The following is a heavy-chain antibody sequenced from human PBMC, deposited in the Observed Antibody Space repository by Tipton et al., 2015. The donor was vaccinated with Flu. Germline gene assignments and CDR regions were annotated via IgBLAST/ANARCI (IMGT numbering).Heavy chain of an antibody. CDR2: ISGYDGDT. CDR3: ARDRGSYNIHLEYHYYYGMDV. V-gene: IGHV1-18*01. CDR1: GYTFSNYG. Sequence: QLVQSGIEVKKPGASVKVSCKASGYTFSNYGITWVRQAPGQGLEWMGWISGYDGDTNYAEELQGRVTMTTDTSTNTAYMELRSLKSDDTAMYYCARDRGSYNIHLEYHYYYGMDVWGQGTTVTVSS. J-gene: IGHJ6*02. D-gene: IGHD1-26*01.